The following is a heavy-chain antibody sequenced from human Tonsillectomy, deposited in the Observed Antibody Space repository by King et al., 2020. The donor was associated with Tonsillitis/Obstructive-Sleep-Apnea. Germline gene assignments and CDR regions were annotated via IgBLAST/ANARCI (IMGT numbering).Heavy chain of an antibody. D-gene: IGHD1-26*01. CDR3: ARDTYSGSYSNPAKFDY. V-gene: IGHV1-69*01. CDR1: GGTFSSYA. Sequence: HVQLVESGAEVKKPGSSVKVSCKASGGTFSSYAISWVRQAPGQGLEWMGGIIPIFGTANYAQKFQGRVTSTADESTSTAYMELSSLRSEDTAVYYCARDTYSGSYSNPAKFDYWGQGTLVTVSS. J-gene: IGHJ4*02. CDR2: IIPIFGTA.